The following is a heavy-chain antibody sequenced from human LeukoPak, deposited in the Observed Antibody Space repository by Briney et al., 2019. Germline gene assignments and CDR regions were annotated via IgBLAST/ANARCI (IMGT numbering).Heavy chain of an antibody. Sequence: GGSLRLSCAASDFTVSSNYMTWVRQAPGEGLEWLSVIYSGGSTYYADSVKGRFTISRDNSKNTLYLQMNSLRAEDTAVYYCAKGPYGDYYFDYWGQGTLVTVSS. V-gene: IGHV3-66*01. CDR3: AKGPYGDYYFDY. CDR1: DFTVSSNY. CDR2: IYSGGST. J-gene: IGHJ4*02. D-gene: IGHD4-17*01.